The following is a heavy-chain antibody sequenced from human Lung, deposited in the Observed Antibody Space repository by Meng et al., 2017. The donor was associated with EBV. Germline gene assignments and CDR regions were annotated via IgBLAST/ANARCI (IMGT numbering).Heavy chain of an antibody. CDR3: ARRDTDYRWYFDL. V-gene: IGHV4-4*02. CDR2: IYHSGTT. J-gene: IGHJ2*01. CDR1: CGSISTTNW. Sequence: QWPLQGSGPVMVKPSGTSFLTCAVSCGSISTTNWWSWVRQPPGKGLEWIGEIYHSGTTTHNPSLKSRVTISVDKSKNQFSLRLSSVTAADTAVYYCARRDTDYRWYFDLWGRGALVTVSS. D-gene: IGHD4-11*01.